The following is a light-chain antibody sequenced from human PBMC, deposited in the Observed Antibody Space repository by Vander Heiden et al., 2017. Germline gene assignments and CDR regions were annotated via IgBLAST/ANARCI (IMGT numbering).Light chain of an antibody. V-gene: IGKV1-39*01. J-gene: IGKJ1*01. CDR1: QSISSY. Sequence: DIQMTQSPSSLSASVGDRVTITCRASQSISSYLNWYQQNPGKAPKLLIYAASSLQRGVPSRFSGSGSGTDFTLTISSLQPEDFATYYCQQSYSTPPWTFGQGTKVEIK. CDR2: AAS. CDR3: QQSYSTPPWT.